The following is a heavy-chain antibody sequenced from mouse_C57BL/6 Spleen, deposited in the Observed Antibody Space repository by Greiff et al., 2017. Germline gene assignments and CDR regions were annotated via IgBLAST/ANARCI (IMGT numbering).Heavy chain of an antibody. CDR2: IDPSDSET. CDR3: ARGNDYSLGFAY. Sequence: QVQLKQPGAELVRPGSSVKLSCKASGYTFTSYWMHWVKQRPIQGLEWIGNIDPSDSETHYNQKFKDKATLTVDKSSSTAYMQLSSLTSEDSAVYYCARGNDYSLGFAYWGQGTLVTVSA. D-gene: IGHD2-4*01. CDR1: GYTFTSYW. V-gene: IGHV1-52*01. J-gene: IGHJ3*01.